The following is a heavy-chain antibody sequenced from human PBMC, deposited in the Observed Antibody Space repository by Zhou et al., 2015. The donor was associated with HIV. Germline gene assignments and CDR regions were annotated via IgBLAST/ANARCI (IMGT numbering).Heavy chain of an antibody. D-gene: IGHD3-22*01. Sequence: QVQLVQSGAEMKKPGSSVKVSCKASGDTFNNFGISWVRQAPGQGLEWMGGIVPYFGPANYAQKFQGRATITADRSTNTVYMELSSLRSEDTAAYYCARERGGYDSSGYVHGWYFDLWGPGTLVTVAS. CDR2: IVPYFGPA. CDR1: GDTFNNFG. CDR3: ARERGGYDSSGYVHGWYFDL. J-gene: IGHJ2*01. V-gene: IGHV1-69*06.